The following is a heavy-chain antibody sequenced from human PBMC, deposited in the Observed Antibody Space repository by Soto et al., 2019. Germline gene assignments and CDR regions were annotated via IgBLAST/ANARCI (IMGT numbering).Heavy chain of an antibody. CDR3: VSWVPAQFDS. CDR2: ISSNGAHT. V-gene: IGHV3-23*01. J-gene: IGHJ5*01. CDR1: GVTFGSPYNNG. D-gene: IGHD3-3*01. Sequence: GGSLRLSCAVSGVTFGSPYNNGISWVRHSPGKGPEWGSPISSNGAHTQYADSVKCRFTISKDASRNTVHLHMDSLRADDTATYFFVSWVPAQFDSWGHGT.